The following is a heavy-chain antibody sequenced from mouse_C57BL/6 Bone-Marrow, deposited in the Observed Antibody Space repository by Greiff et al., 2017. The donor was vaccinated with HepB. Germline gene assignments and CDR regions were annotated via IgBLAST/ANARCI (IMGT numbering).Heavy chain of an antibody. J-gene: IGHJ3*01. CDR1: GYTFTSYG. D-gene: IGHD2-4*01. Sequence: QVQLKESGAELARPGASVTLSCKASGYTFTSYGISWVKQRPGQGLEWIGEISPRSGTTYYNEKFKGKATLTAAKSSSTAYMELRSLTSEDSAVYFCARYYDYDVAWFAYWGQGTLVTVSA. CDR2: ISPRSGTT. CDR3: ARYYDYDVAWFAY. V-gene: IGHV1-81*01.